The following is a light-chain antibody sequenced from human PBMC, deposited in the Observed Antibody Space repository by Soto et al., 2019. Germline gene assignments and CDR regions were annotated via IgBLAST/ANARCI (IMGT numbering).Light chain of an antibody. CDR2: GAS. Sequence: EIVLTQSPGTLSLSLGERATLSCRASQHVSNSYLAWYRQRPGQAPRLLIFGASSRATGIPDRVSGSGSGTDFTLTISRLEPEDFAVYYCQQYGRSPATFGQGTKVDIK. J-gene: IGKJ1*01. CDR1: QHVSNSY. CDR3: QQYGRSPAT. V-gene: IGKV3-20*01.